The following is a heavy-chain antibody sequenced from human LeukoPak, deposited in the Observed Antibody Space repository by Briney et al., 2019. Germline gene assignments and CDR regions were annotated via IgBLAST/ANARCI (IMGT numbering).Heavy chain of an antibody. CDR1: GFTFSSYA. J-gene: IGHJ4*02. CDR2: ISGSGSST. Sequence: GGSLRLSCAASGFTFSSYAMNWVRQAPGKGLEWVSGISGSGSSTYYADSVKGRFTISRDNSKNTVYLQMNSLRAEDAAVYYCAKLSSHSSGWGWGQGALVTVSS. V-gene: IGHV3-23*01. D-gene: IGHD6-19*01. CDR3: AKLSSHSSGWG.